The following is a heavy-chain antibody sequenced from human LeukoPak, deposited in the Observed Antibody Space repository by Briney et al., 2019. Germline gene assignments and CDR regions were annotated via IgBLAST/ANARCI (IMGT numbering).Heavy chain of an antibody. Sequence: PSETLSLTCAVYGVSFSGYYWSWIRQPPGKGLEWIGEINHSGSTNYNPSLKSRVTISVDTSKNQFSLKLSSVTAADTAVYYCARMRAAMAYYYYGMDVWGKGTTVTVSS. CDR2: INHSGST. CDR1: GVSFSGYY. V-gene: IGHV4-34*01. CDR3: ARMRAAMAYYYYGMDV. J-gene: IGHJ6*04. D-gene: IGHD5-18*01.